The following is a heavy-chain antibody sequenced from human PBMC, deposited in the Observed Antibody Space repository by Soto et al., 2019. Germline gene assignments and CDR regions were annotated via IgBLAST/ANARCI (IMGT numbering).Heavy chain of an antibody. CDR3: TIEGCYGDYGYGMDV. Sequence: ASVKVSCKASGYTLTGYYMHWLRQAPGQGLEWMGWINTHNGNTNYAQNLQGRVFMTADTSTNTAYMELRSLRSDDTAIYYCTIEGCYGDYGYGMDVWGQGTTDSVSS. J-gene: IGHJ6*02. V-gene: IGHV1-18*04. CDR2: INTHNGNT. CDR1: GYTLTGYY. D-gene: IGHD6-19*01.